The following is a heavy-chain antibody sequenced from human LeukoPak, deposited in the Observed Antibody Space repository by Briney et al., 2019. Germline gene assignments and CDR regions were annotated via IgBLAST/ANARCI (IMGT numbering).Heavy chain of an antibody. CDR1: GFTFSSYG. CDR3: AKVSKGIVVVTATLDY. V-gene: IGHV3-30*18. CDR2: ISYDGSNK. D-gene: IGHD2-21*02. J-gene: IGHJ4*02. Sequence: GSLRLSCAASGFTFSSYGMHWVRQAPGKGLEWVAVISYDGSNKYYADSVKGRFTISRDNSKNTLYLQMNSLRAEDTAVYYCAKVSKGIVVVTATLDYWGQGTLVTVSS.